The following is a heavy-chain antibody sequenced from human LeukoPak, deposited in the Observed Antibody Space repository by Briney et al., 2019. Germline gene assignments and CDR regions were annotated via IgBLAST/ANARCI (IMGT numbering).Heavy chain of an antibody. D-gene: IGHD1-1*01. CDR1: GGSISSSSYY. Sequence: SETLSLTCTVSGGSISSSSYYWGWIRQPPGKGLEWIGEINQSGSTNYNPSLKSRVIISRDTSKNEVSLKLTSVTAADTAVYFCGRRLFIDGWYKTWGQGTLVRVST. J-gene: IGHJ5*02. CDR3: GRRLFIDGWYKT. V-gene: IGHV4-39*07. CDR2: INQSGST.